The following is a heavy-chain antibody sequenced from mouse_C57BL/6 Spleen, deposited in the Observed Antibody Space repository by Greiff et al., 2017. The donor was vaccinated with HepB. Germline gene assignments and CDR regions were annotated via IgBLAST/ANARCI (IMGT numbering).Heavy chain of an antibody. Sequence: EVKVVESGGGLVKPGGSLKLSCAASGFTFSDYGMHWVRQAPEKGLEWVAYISSGSSTIYYADTVKGRFTISRDNAKNHLFLQMTSLRSEDTAMYYCARNYYGSSYYAMDYWGQGTSVTVSS. D-gene: IGHD1-1*01. V-gene: IGHV5-17*01. J-gene: IGHJ4*01. CDR3: ARNYYGSSYYAMDY. CDR2: ISSGSSTI. CDR1: GFTFSDYG.